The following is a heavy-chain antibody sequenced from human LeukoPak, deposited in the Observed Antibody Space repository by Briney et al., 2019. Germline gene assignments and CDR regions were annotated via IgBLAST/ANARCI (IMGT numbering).Heavy chain of an antibody. CDR2: ISGSGDNT. J-gene: IGHJ4*02. CDR3: AKWKYSNSGIDDY. CDR1: GFTFSSYA. Sequence: GGSLGLSCAASGFTFSSYAMSWVRQVPGKGLEWVSVISGSGDNTYYADSVKGRFTISRDNSKDMLYLQMNSLRAEDTAVYYCAKWKYSNSGIDDYWGQGTLVTVSS. V-gene: IGHV3-23*01. D-gene: IGHD6-6*01.